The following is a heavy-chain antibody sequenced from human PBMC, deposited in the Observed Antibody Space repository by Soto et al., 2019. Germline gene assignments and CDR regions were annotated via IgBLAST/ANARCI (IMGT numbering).Heavy chain of an antibody. V-gene: IGHV4-59*01. CDR2: IYYSGST. Sequence: ASETLSLTCTVSGDSINRYSVSWIRQPPGKGLEWIGYIYYSGSTTYNPSLKNRLTMSIDTSKNRFSLKLSSVTAADTAVYYCAGDFGSGSYRFDHWGQGALVTVSS. CDR3: AGDFGSGSYRFDH. D-gene: IGHD3-10*01. CDR1: GDSINRYS. J-gene: IGHJ4*02.